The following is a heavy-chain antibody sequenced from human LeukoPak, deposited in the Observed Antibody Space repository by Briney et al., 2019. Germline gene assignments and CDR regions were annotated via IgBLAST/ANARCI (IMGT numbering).Heavy chain of an antibody. D-gene: IGHD1-26*01. V-gene: IGHV4-39*07. CDR1: GGSISSSSYY. Sequence: PSETLSLTCTVSGGSISSSSYYWGWLRQPPGTGLEWIGSIYYSGSTYYNPSLKSRVTISVDTSKNQFSLKLSSVTAADTAVYYCARDSGSYQASRAFDIWGQGTMVTVSS. CDR3: ARDSGSYQASRAFDI. J-gene: IGHJ3*02. CDR2: IYYSGST.